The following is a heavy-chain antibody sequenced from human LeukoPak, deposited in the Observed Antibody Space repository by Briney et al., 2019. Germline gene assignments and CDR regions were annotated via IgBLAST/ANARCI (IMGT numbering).Heavy chain of an antibody. CDR3: ARVGYDILIHMGQYWFDP. CDR2: ISYDGSNE. CDR1: GFTFSSYV. V-gene: IGHV3-30*04. D-gene: IGHD3-9*01. J-gene: IGHJ5*02. Sequence: KPGGSLRLSCAASGFTFSSYVMHWVRQAPGKGLEWVAIISYDGSNEYYADSVKGRFTISRDNAKNSLYLQMNSLRAEDTAVYYCARVGYDILIHMGQYWFDPWGQGTLVTVSS.